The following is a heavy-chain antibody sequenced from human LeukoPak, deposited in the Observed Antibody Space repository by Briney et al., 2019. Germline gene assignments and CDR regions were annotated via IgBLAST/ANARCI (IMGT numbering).Heavy chain of an antibody. V-gene: IGHV4-59*01. J-gene: IGHJ4*02. CDR2: IYYSGST. Sequence: SETLSLTCTVPGGSISSYYWSWIRQPPGKGLEWIGHIYYSGSTNYNTSLKSRVTISVDTSKNQFSLKLSSVTAADTAVYYCARAHRKWLKHYFDYWGQGTLVTVSS. CDR3: ARAHRKWLKHYFDY. CDR1: GGSISSYY. D-gene: IGHD5-12*01.